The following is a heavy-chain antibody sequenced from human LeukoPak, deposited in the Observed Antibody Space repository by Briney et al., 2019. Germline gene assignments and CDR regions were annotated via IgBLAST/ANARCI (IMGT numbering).Heavy chain of an antibody. CDR2: ISVYNGNT. D-gene: IGHD4-17*01. Sequence: ASVKVSCKASGYTFTSYGISWMRHAPGQGLEWMGWISVYNGNTNYAQTHPGRVTMTTDTSTSTAYMELRSLRSDDTAVYYCARDGSGATVTTSGDYWGQGTLVTVSS. CDR1: GYTFTSYG. V-gene: IGHV1-18*01. CDR3: ARDGSGATVTTSGDY. J-gene: IGHJ4*02.